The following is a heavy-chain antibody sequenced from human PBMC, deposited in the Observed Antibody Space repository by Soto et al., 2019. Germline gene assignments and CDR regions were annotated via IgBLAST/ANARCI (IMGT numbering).Heavy chain of an antibody. V-gene: IGHV3-30*18. D-gene: IGHD6-13*01. Sequence: HPGGSLRLSCAASGFTFSSYGMHWVRQAPGKGLEWVAVISYDGSNKYYADSVKGRFTISRDNSKNTLYLQMNSLRAEDTAVYYCAKDLTGIAAAGTDYWGRGTLVTVSS. CDR3: AKDLTGIAAAGTDY. J-gene: IGHJ4*02. CDR1: GFTFSSYG. CDR2: ISYDGSNK.